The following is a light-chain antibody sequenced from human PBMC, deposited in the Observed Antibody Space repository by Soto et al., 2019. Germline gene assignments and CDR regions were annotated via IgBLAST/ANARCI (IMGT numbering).Light chain of an antibody. CDR1: QSFSSSF. CDR2: GES. J-gene: IGKJ1*01. V-gene: IGKV3-20*01. Sequence: ELLLTHSPGTLSLSPGEVATLSGSSSQSFSSSFLAWYQQKPGQDPRILIYGESSRATGIKDRFSGSGSGKDFTITIRRMENEDFEVYYCKKYGSSHRKFGNGNKVDI. CDR3: KKYGSSHRK.